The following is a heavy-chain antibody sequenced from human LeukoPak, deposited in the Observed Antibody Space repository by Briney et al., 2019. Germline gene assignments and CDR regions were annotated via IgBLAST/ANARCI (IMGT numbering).Heavy chain of an antibody. V-gene: IGHV3-23*01. CDR1: GFAFPSYA. D-gene: IGHD2-15*01. CDR2: ISASGSDA. CDR3: ARGWSYFDY. J-gene: IGHJ4*02. Sequence: GGSLRLSRAASGFAFPSYAISCVRQAPGKGLEWVSAISASGSDAYYADSVKGRFTVSRDNSKKTVYLQMNSLRAEDTAVYYCARGWSYFDYWGQGALVTVSS.